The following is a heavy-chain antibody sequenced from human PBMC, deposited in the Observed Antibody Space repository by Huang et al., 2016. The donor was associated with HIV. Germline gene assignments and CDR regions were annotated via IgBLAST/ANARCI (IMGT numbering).Heavy chain of an antibody. D-gene: IGHD3-10*01. CDR2: VKSKVHGGTT. V-gene: IGHV3-15*01. CDR1: GFTFRNAW. CDR3: ATVIPYGSGTPDY. J-gene: IGHJ4*02. Sequence: EIHLAESGGGLVKPGGSLRLSCAASGFTFRNAWMGWVRQAPGKGLEWIGRVKSKVHGGTTDYAAPVKGRFIISRDDSKNMLYLQMKSLKTEDTAVYYCATVIPYGSGTPDYWGQGTLVTVSS.